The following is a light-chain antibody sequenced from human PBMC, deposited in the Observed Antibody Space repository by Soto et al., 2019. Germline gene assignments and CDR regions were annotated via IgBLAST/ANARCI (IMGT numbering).Light chain of an antibody. J-gene: IGKJ1*01. CDR1: QSISSW. V-gene: IGKV1-5*03. CDR3: QQYNSYSWT. CDR2: KAS. Sequence: DIQMTQSPSTLSASAGGRVTITCRASQSISSWLAWYQQKPGKAPKLLIYKASSLESGVPSRFSGSGSGTEFTLTISSLQPDDFATYYCQQYNSYSWTFGQGTKVDIK.